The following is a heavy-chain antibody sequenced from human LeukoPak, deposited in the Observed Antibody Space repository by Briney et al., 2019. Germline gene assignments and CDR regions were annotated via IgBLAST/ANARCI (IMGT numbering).Heavy chain of an antibody. CDR3: ARDYYDSSGYYYHLDY. J-gene: IGHJ4*02. V-gene: IGHV3-33*01. D-gene: IGHD3-22*01. Sequence: PGGSLRLSCAASGFTFSSYGMHWVRQAPGKGLEWVAVIWYDGSNKYYADSVKGRFTISRDNSKNTLYLQMNSLRAEDTAVYYCARDYYDSSGYYYHLDYWGQGTLVTVSS. CDR2: IWYDGSNK. CDR1: GFTFSSYG.